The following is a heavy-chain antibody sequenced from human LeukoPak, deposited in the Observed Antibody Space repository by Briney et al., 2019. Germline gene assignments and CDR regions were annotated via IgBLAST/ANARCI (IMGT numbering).Heavy chain of an antibody. CDR2: IHNRGST. D-gene: IGHD3-10*01. J-gene: IGHJ4*02. CDR1: GDSISPYF. V-gene: IGHV4-59*08. Sequence: PSETLSLTCTVSGDSISPYFWSWLRQPPGKGLEWTAYIHNRGSTNYNPSLNSRLTISIDVSKSQVSLKLTSVTAADTAVYYCARHANSYGSQTYPLDYWGQGTLVTVSS. CDR3: ARHANSYGSQTYPLDY.